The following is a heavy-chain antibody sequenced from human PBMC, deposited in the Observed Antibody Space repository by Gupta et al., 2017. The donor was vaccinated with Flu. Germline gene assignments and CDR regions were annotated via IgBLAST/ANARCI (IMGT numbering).Heavy chain of an antibody. CDR2: TYYRSKWYN. Sequence: NWIRQSPSRGLEWLGRTYYRSKWYNDYAVSVKSRITINPDTSKNQFSLQLNSVTPEDTAVYYCAREWVVDTAMVYYYFDYWGQGTLVSVSS. V-gene: IGHV6-1*01. J-gene: IGHJ4*02. CDR3: AREWVVDTAMVYYYFDY. D-gene: IGHD5-18*01.